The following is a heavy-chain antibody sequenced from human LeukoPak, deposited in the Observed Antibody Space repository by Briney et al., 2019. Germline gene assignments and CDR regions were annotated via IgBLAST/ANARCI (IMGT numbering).Heavy chain of an antibody. CDR3: AREQDGSDDALDI. CDR1: GFTFSSYG. V-gene: IGHV3-33*01. Sequence: PGGSLRLSCAASGFTFSSYGMHWVRQAPGKGLEWVAVIWFDGSNKYYADSVKGRFTVSRDNSKNTMDLQMNSLRAEDTAVYYCAREQDGSDDALDIWGQGTMVTVSS. D-gene: IGHD3-10*01. CDR2: IWFDGSNK. J-gene: IGHJ3*02.